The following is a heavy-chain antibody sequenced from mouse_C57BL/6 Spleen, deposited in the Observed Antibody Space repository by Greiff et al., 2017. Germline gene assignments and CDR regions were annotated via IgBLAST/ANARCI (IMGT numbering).Heavy chain of an antibody. Sequence: EVQLQQSGPELVKPGASVKISCKASGYTFTDYYMNWVKQSHGKSLEWIGDINPNNGGTSYNQKFKGKATLTVDKSSSTAYMELRSLTSEDSAVYYCARRGRQLRPYYFDYWGQGTTLTVSS. CDR3: ARRGRQLRPYYFDY. J-gene: IGHJ2*01. CDR1: GYTFTDYY. CDR2: INPNNGGT. V-gene: IGHV1-26*01. D-gene: IGHD3-2*02.